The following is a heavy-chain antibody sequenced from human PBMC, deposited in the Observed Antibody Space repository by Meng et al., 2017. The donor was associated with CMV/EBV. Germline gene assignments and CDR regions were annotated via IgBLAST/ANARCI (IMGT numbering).Heavy chain of an antibody. CDR1: GFTFSSYW. D-gene: IGHD1-1*01. CDR3: ARDRVPTNWNDVYNWFDP. Sequence: GESLKISCAASGFTFSSYWMHWVRQAPGKGLVWVSRINSDGSSTSYADSVKGRFTISRDNAKNTLYLQVNSLRAEDTAVYYCARDRVPTNWNDVYNWFDPWGQGTLVTVSS. J-gene: IGHJ5*02. CDR2: INSDGSST. V-gene: IGHV3-74*01.